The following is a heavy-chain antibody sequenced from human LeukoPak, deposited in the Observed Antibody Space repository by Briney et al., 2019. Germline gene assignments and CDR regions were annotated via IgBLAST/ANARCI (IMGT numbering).Heavy chain of an antibody. CDR2: INAGNGNT. CDR3: AREDIVVVVAAPTDNWFDP. CDR1: GYTFTSYA. D-gene: IGHD2-15*01. Sequence: GASVKVSCKASGYTFTSYAMHWVRQAPGQRLEWMVWINAGNGNTKYSQKFQGRVTITRDTSASTAYMELSSLRSKDTAVYYCAREDIVVVVAAPTDNWFDPWGQGTLVTVSS. V-gene: IGHV1-3*01. J-gene: IGHJ5*02.